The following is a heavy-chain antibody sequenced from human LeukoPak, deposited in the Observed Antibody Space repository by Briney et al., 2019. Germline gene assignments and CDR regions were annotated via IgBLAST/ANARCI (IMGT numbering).Heavy chain of an antibody. V-gene: IGHV1-46*01. CDR3: ARDYHGSGSLTTFAY. D-gene: IGHD3-10*01. J-gene: IGHJ4*02. Sequence: GASVKVSCKASGYTFTNFYMHWVRQVPGQGLEWMGIINPRGGSASSAQKFQGRVTLSRDTSASTVYMELSRLRSEDTALYYCARDYHGSGSLTTFAYWGQGTLVTVSS. CDR2: INPRGGSA. CDR1: GYTFTNFY.